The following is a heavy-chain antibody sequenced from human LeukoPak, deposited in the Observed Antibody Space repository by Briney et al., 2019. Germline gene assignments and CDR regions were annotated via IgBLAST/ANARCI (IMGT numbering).Heavy chain of an antibody. CDR1: GDSVSSNSAA. J-gene: IGHJ4*02. D-gene: IGHD6-19*01. CDR2: TYYRSKWNY. Sequence: SQTLSLTCAISGDSVSSNSAAWNWIRQSPSRGLEWLGRTYYRSKWNYEYAVSVKSRLTINPDTSKNQFSLHLDSGTPEDTALYYCARDIGSGCTDWGQGTLVTVSS. CDR3: ARDIGSGCTD. V-gene: IGHV6-1*01.